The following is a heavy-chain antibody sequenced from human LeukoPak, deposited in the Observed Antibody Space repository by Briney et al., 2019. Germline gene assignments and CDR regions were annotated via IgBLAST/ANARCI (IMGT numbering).Heavy chain of an antibody. V-gene: IGHV3-30-3*01. CDR1: GFTFSSYA. Sequence: PGRSLRLSCAASGFTFSSYAMHWVRQAPGKGLEWVAVISYDGSNKYYAGSVKGRFTISRDNSKNTLYVQMNSLRAEDTAVYYCAREGVAQLDYWGQGTLVTVSS. D-gene: IGHD3-3*01. J-gene: IGHJ4*02. CDR3: AREGVAQLDY. CDR2: ISYDGSNK.